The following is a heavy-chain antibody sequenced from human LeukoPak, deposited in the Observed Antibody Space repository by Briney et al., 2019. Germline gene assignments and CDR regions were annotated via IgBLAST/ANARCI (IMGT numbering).Heavy chain of an antibody. J-gene: IGHJ3*02. CDR2: IYTSGST. V-gene: IGHV4-4*09. CDR3: ARFQNNNVSNNVVFDI. D-gene: IGHD3-22*01. CDR1: GGSISTYY. Sequence: SETLSLTCAVSGGSISTYYWSWIRQPPGKGLEWIGYIYTSGSTDYNPSLKSRVTISLDTSNNQFSLNLNSVTAADTAVYYCARFQNNNVSNNVVFDIWAKGQWSPSLQ.